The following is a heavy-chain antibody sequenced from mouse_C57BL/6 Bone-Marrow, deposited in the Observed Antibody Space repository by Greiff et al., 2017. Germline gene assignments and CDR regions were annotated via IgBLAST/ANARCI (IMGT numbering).Heavy chain of an antibody. Sequence: QVHVKQSGAELARPGASVKLSCKASGYTFTSYGISWVKQRTGQGLEWIGEIYPRSGYTYYNEKFKGKATLTADKSSSTAYMELRSLTSEDSAVYFCARPYYYGFDYWGQGTTLTVSS. V-gene: IGHV1-81*01. CDR1: GYTFTSYG. CDR3: ARPYYYGFDY. D-gene: IGHD1-1*01. J-gene: IGHJ2*01. CDR2: IYPRSGYT.